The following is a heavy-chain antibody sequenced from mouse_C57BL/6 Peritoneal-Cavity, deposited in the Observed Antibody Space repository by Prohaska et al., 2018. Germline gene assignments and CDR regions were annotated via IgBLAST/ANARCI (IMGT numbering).Heavy chain of an antibody. J-gene: IGHJ3*01. CDR2: INHNKGGT. V-gene: IGHV1-26*01. Sequence: EVQLQQSGPERVKPGASVKISCKASGYTFTDYYINWVKQSHGKSLEWIGDINHNKGGTCENQKVKGKDTLTVDKSASTAYMEHRSLTSEDSAVYYCASNTYSSNPFAYWGQGTMVTVSA. CDR3: ASNTYSSNPFAY. CDR1: GYTFTDYY. D-gene: IGHD2-5*01.